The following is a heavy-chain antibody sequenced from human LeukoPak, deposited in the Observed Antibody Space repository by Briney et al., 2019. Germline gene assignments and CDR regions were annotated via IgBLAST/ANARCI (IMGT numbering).Heavy chain of an antibody. CDR1: GFTFSDHY. CDR3: ARGHYGLDV. V-gene: IGHV3-11*01. CDR2: IYNSASNT. Sequence: GGSLRLSCAASGFTFSDHYMSWIRQTPGKGLEWVSYIYNSASNTYYADSVKGRFTISRDNAKNVLYLQMNNLRVVDTAVYYCARGHYGLDVWGQGTTVTVSS. J-gene: IGHJ6*02.